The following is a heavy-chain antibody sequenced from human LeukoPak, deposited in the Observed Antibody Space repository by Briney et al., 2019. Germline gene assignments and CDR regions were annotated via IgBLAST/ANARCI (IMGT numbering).Heavy chain of an antibody. J-gene: IGHJ4*02. Sequence: SETLSLTCGVAGGSFRGYYWTWIRQAPGKGLEWIGETTHSGSSNYNPALKSRVNITVDMAKNQFSLTLRSVTAADTAEYYCARMWPGRIGGSLGSSDYWGQGTLVTVSS. CDR2: TTHSGSS. D-gene: IGHD1-26*01. V-gene: IGHV4-34*01. CDR3: ARMWPGRIGGSLGSSDY. CDR1: GGSFRGYY.